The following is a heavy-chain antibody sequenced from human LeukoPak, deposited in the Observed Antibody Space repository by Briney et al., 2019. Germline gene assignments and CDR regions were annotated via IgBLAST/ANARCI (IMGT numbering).Heavy chain of an antibody. D-gene: IGHD3-22*01. V-gene: IGHV1-2*02. CDR3: ARDEDYYDSSDGDY. CDR2: INPNSGGT. Sequence: GASVKASCKASGYTFTGYYMHWVRQAPGQGLEWMGWINPNSGGTNYAQKFQGRVTMTRDTSISTAYMELSRLRSDDTAVYYCARDEDYYDSSDGDYWGQGTLVTVSS. J-gene: IGHJ4*02. CDR1: GYTFTGYY.